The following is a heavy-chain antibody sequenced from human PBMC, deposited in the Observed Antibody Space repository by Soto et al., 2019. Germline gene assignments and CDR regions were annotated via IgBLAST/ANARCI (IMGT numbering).Heavy chain of an antibody. Sequence: PSETLSLTCAVSGGSISSGDSSWSWIRQPPGKGLEWIGYIYQNGNTYYSPSLKSRVTISVDRSKNQFSLRLNSMTAADTAVYYCARDMHAGFTHYFDPWGQGTLVTVSS. CDR1: GGSISSGDSS. CDR3: ARDMHAGFTHYFDP. V-gene: IGHV4-30-2*01. J-gene: IGHJ5*02. CDR2: IYQNGNT. D-gene: IGHD1-26*01.